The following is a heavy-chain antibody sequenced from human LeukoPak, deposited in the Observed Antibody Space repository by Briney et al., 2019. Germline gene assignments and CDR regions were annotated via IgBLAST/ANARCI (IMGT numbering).Heavy chain of an antibody. CDR1: GFTFTSYS. D-gene: IGHD1-26*01. V-gene: IGHV3-23*01. J-gene: IGHJ4*02. CDR2: ISGGGGST. Sequence: GGSLRLSCAASGFTFTSYSMNWVRQAPGKGLEWVSTISGGGGSTYYADSVKGRFTISRDNPKNTLYLQVNSLRAEDTAVYYCAKGGKWDVTPFDYWGQGTLVTVSS. CDR3: AKGGKWDVTPFDY.